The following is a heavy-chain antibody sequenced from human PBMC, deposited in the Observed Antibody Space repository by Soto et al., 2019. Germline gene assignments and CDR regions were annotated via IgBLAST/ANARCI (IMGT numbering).Heavy chain of an antibody. CDR3: AKGPEIQLWQSNWFDP. Sequence: EVQLLESGGGLVQPGASLRLSCAASGFTFSSYAMGWVRQAPGKGLEWVSGITSGGSTYYADSVKGRFTISRDNSKNTLYLQMNGLRAEDTAVYYCAKGPEIQLWQSNWFDPWGQGTLVTVSS. V-gene: IGHV3-23*01. CDR2: ITSGGST. D-gene: IGHD5-18*01. J-gene: IGHJ5*02. CDR1: GFTFSSYA.